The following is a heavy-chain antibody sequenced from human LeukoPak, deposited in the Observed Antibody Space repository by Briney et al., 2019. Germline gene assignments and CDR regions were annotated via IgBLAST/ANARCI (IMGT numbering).Heavy chain of an antibody. V-gene: IGHV4-59*01. D-gene: IGHD2-2*01. CDR3: ARGGDIVVVPAAFAGDWFDP. CDR2: IYYSGST. CDR1: GGSICSYY. Sequence: SETLSLTCTVSGGSICSYYWSWVRQPPGKGLEWLGYIYYSGSTNYNPSLKSRVTISVDTSKNQFSLKLSSVTAADTAVYYCARGGDIVVVPAAFAGDWFDPWGQGTLVTVSS. J-gene: IGHJ5*02.